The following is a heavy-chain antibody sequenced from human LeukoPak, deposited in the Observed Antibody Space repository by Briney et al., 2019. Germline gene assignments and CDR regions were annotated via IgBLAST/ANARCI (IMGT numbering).Heavy chain of an antibody. CDR2: MFHSGST. J-gene: IGHJ4*02. V-gene: IGHV4-39*01. CDR3: ARHGSYYAAQFFDY. D-gene: IGHD1-26*01. CDR1: GGSISSSSYY. Sequence: SETLSLTCTVSGGSISSSSYYWAWIRQPPGKGLEWIGSMFHSGSTYYNPSLKSRVTISVDTSKIQFSLKLTSVTAADTAVYYCARHGSYYAAQFFDYWGQGTLVTVSS.